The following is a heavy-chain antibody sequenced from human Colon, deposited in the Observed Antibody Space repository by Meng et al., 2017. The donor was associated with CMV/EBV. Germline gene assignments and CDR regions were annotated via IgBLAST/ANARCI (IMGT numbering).Heavy chain of an antibody. CDR3: ARDPNRRVDY. J-gene: IGHJ4*02. CDR1: GYTFTLHG. CDR2: ISPNNGAT. Sequence: SCKTSGYTFTLHGFSWVRQAPGKGLEWMGWISPNNGATNYVQKFQDRLTMTIDKPTSTVYMELRSLRSDDTAVYYCARDPNRRVDYWGQGTLVTVSS. D-gene: IGHD3-16*02. V-gene: IGHV1-18*01.